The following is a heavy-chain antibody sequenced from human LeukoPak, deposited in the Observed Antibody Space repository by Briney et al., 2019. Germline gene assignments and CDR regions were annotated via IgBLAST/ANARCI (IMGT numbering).Heavy chain of an antibody. J-gene: IGHJ4*02. V-gene: IGHV3-23*01. CDR1: GFTFSRYA. CDR3: AKELGEAFDY. Sequence: GGALRLSCAASGFTFSRYAMSWVRQDPGKGLEWVSAISGSGGSTYYADSVKGRFTISRDNSKNTLYLQMNSLRAEDTAVYYCAKELGEAFDYWGQGTLVTVSS. D-gene: IGHD3-3*02. CDR2: ISGSGGST.